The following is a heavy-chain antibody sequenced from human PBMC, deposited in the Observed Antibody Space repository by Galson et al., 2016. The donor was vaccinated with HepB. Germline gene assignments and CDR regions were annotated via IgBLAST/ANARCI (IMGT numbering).Heavy chain of an antibody. V-gene: IGHV1-69*06. D-gene: IGHD3-22*01. CDR2: IIPIFDTA. Sequence: SVKVSCKASGGTFSNYAISWVRQAPGQGLEWMGGIIPIFDTANFAQNFQGRVTITADKSTSTVYMELSSLRSEDTAVYYCARSDYYYSSGYREPRRFDPWGQGTLVTVSS. CDR1: GGTFSNYA. CDR3: ARSDYYYSSGYREPRRFDP. J-gene: IGHJ5*02.